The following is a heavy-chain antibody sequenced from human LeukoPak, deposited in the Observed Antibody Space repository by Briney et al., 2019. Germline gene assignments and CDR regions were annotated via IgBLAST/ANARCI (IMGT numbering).Heavy chain of an antibody. J-gene: IGHJ1*01. CDR1: GFTFNNYA. Sequence: PGGSLRLSCAASGFTFNNYALSWVRQAPGKGLEWVSAISGSGGSTYYADSVKGRFTISRDNSKNTLYLQMNSLRAEDTAVYYCAKEIAAGAYFQHWGQGTLVTVSS. CDR2: ISGSGGST. V-gene: IGHV3-23*01. D-gene: IGHD6-13*01. CDR3: AKEIAAGAYFQH.